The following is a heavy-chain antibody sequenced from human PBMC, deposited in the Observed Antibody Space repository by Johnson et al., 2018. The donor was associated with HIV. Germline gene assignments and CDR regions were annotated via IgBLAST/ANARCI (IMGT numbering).Heavy chain of an antibody. V-gene: IGHV3-30-3*01. D-gene: IGHD5-18*01. CDR1: GFTFSSYD. Sequence: QVQLVESGGGVVQPGRSLRLSCAASGFTFSSYDIHWVRQAPGKGLEWVAGTSYDGSNNYYADSVKGRFTISRDNSKNTLYLQRNSLGAEDTAVYYFSRDGGYSYGDAFDIWGQGTMVTVSS. CDR3: SRDGGYSYGDAFDI. CDR2: TSYDGSNN. J-gene: IGHJ3*02.